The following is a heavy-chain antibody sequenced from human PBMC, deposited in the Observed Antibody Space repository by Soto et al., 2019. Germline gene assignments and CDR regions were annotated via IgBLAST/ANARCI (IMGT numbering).Heavy chain of an antibody. CDR2: INPSGGST. J-gene: IGHJ6*02. V-gene: IGHV1-46*01. CDR1: GYTFTSYY. D-gene: IGHD3-22*01. CDR3: AREVRGYYFSSGMDV. Sequence: KEAPASVKVSCKASGYTFTSYYMHWVRQAPGQGLEWMGIINPSGGSTSYAQKFQGRVTMTRDTSTSTVYMELSSLRSEDTAVYYCAREVRGYYFSSGMDVWGQGTTVTVSS.